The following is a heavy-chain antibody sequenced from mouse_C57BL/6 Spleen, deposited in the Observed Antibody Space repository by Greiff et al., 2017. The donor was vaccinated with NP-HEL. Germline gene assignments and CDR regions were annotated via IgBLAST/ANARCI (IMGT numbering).Heavy chain of an antibody. CDR1: GFTFSNYW. CDR2: IRLKSDNYAT. V-gene: IGHV6-3*01. Sequence: EVKLEESGGGLVQPGGSMKLSCVASGFTFSNYWMNWVRQSPEKGLEWVAQIRLKSDNYATHYAESVKGRFTISRDDSKSSVYLQMNNLRAEDTGIYYCTSYYGSLFAYWGQGTLVTVSA. D-gene: IGHD1-1*01. J-gene: IGHJ3*01. CDR3: TSYYGSLFAY.